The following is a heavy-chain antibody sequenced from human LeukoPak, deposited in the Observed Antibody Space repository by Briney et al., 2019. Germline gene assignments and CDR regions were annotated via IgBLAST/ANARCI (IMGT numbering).Heavy chain of an antibody. CDR1: GFTFSSYA. J-gene: IGHJ4*02. V-gene: IGHV3-23*01. CDR2: ISGGGGST. D-gene: IGHD3-22*01. Sequence: GGSLRLSCAASGFTFSSYAMSWVRQAPGKGLEWVSAISGGGGSTYYADSVKGRFTISRDNSKNTLYLQMNSLRAEDTAVYYCAKDLYYDSSGYLDYWGQGTLVTVSS. CDR3: AKDLYYDSSGYLDY.